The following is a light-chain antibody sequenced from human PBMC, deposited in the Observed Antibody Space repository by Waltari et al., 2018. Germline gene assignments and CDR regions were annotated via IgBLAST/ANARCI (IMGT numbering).Light chain of an antibody. J-gene: IGKJ1*01. CDR3: QQYNSYSRT. CDR1: QSISSW. Sequence: DIQMTQSPSTLSASVGDRVTITCRASQSISSWLAWYQQKPGKAPKLRIYKASSLESGVPSRFSGSGSGTEFTLTISSLQPDDFATYYCQQYNSYSRTFGKGTKVEIK. CDR2: KAS. V-gene: IGKV1-5*03.